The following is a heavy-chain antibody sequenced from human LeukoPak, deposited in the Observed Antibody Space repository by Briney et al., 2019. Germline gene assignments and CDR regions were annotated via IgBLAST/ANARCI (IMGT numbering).Heavy chain of an antibody. CDR3: ARDSTVATYYGVDV. Sequence: GGSLRLSCAASGFTFSSYSMNWVRQAPGKGLEWVSSISSSSSYIYYADSVQGRFTISRDNAKTSLYLQMNSLRAEDTAVYYCARDSTVATYYGVDVWGQGTTVTVSS. D-gene: IGHD6-19*01. V-gene: IGHV3-21*01. J-gene: IGHJ6*02. CDR2: ISSSSSYI. CDR1: GFTFSSYS.